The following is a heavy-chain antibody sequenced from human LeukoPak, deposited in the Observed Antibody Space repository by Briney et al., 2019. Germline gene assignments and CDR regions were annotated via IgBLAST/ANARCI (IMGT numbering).Heavy chain of an antibody. J-gene: IGHJ4*02. CDR3: ASGGFGDTPYYFDY. Sequence: GGSLRLSCAASGFTFDDYGMSWVRQAPGKGLEWVSGINWNGGSTGYADSVKGRFTISRDNAKNSLYLQMNSLRAEDTALYHCASGGFGDTPYYFDYWGQGTLVTVSS. CDR1: GFTFDDYG. V-gene: IGHV3-20*01. D-gene: IGHD3-10*01. CDR2: INWNGGST.